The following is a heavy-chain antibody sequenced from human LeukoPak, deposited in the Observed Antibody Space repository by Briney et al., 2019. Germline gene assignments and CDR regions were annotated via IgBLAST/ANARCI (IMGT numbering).Heavy chain of an antibody. CDR1: GFTFSSYW. J-gene: IGHJ5*02. D-gene: IGHD4-11*01. Sequence: PGGSLRLSCAASGFTFSSYWKHWVRQAPGKGLVWVSRINSDGSSTSYADSVKGRFTISRDNAKNTLYLQMNSLRAEDTAVYYCARASYSNCGPWFDPWGQGTLVTVSS. CDR3: ARASYSNCGPWFDP. CDR2: INSDGSST. V-gene: IGHV3-74*01.